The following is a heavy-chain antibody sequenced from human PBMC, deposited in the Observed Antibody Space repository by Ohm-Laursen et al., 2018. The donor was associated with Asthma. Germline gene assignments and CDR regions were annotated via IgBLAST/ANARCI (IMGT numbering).Heavy chain of an antibody. CDR3: VRDRATYGYYYYGMDV. Sequence: SLRLSCAASGFTFSSYAMSWVRQAPGKGLEWGSAISGSGGSTYYADSVKGRFTISRDNSKNTLYLQMNSLRAEDTAVYYCVRDRATYGYYYYGMDVWGQGTTVTVSS. D-gene: IGHD3-10*01. CDR1: GFTFSSYA. CDR2: ISGSGGST. J-gene: IGHJ6*02. V-gene: IGHV3-23*01.